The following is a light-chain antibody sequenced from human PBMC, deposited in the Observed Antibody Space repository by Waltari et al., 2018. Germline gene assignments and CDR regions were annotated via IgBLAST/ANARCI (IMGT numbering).Light chain of an antibody. J-gene: IGLJ2*01. CDR2: RDS. V-gene: IGLV3-9*01. Sequence: SYELTQPLSVSVAPGQTASITCGGDNIGGKTVHWYQHKPGQAPVLVIYRDSHPPPGIPERFSGSNSENTATLTISRVQAGDEADFYCQVWDSTTDVIFGGGTKLTVL. CDR1: NIGGKT. CDR3: QVWDSTTDVI.